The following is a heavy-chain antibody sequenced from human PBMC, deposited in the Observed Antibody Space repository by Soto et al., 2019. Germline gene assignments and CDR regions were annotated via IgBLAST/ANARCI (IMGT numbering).Heavy chain of an antibody. J-gene: IGHJ1*01. V-gene: IGHV3-30*18. CDR2: ISYDGSNK. CDR3: AKEGVGYCSGGSCYGAEYFQH. D-gene: IGHD2-15*01. Sequence: QVQLVESGGGGVQPGRSLRLSCAASGFTFSSYGMHWVRQAPGQGLEWVAVISYDGSNKYYSDSVKGRFTISRENSKNTLYLQMNSMRAEDTAVYYCAKEGVGYCSGGSCYGAEYFQHWGQGTLVTFSS. CDR1: GFTFSSYG.